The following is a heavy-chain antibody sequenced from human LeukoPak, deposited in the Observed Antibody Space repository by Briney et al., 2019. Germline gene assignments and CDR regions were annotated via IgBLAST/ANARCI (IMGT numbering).Heavy chain of an antibody. CDR3: ARHVRGSVHTGPYYFDY. V-gene: IGHV4-4*07. Sequence: SETLSLTCTVSGGSISSYYWSWIRQPAGKGLEWIGRIHTSGDTNYNPSLKSRVTISVDTSKNQFSLKLSSVTAADTAVYYCARHVRGSVHTGPYYFDYWGQGTLVTVSS. J-gene: IGHJ4*02. D-gene: IGHD3-10*01. CDR1: GGSISSYY. CDR2: IHTSGDT.